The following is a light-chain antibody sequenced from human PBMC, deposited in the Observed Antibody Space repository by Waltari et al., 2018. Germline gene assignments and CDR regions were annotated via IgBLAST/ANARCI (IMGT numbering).Light chain of an antibody. J-gene: IGKJ2*01. CDR3: QQYNNWRT. CDR1: QSISRN. V-gene: IGKV3-15*01. CDR2: GAS. Sequence: EILMTQSPPTLSVSPGERATLSCRASQSISRNLAWYQQKPGQAPRLLIYGASTRATGIPARFSGSGSGTEFTLTISSLQSEDFAVYYCQQYNNWRTFGQGPSWRSN.